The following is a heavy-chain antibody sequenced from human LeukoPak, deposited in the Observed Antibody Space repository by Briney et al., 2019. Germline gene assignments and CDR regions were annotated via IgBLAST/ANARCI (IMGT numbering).Heavy chain of an antibody. Sequence: AGTLRLSCSGSGLTFSSHLMTWIRQAPGQGLEWVAYIYERGGDTFYVDSVRGRFTISRDNAHNSLFLQINGLRAEETAVCYCAKTGLGEFFWGQGTLVTVSS. CDR2: IYERGGDT. CDR1: GLTFSSHL. D-gene: IGHD3-16*01. V-gene: IGHV3-7*01. CDR3: AKTGLGEFF. J-gene: IGHJ4*02.